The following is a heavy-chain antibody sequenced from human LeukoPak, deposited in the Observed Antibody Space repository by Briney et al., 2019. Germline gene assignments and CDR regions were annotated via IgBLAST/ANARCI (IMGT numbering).Heavy chain of an antibody. V-gene: IGHV4-61*05. D-gene: IGHD6-13*01. J-gene: IGHJ4*02. Sequence: SETLSLTCTVSGGSISSSSYYWSWIRQPPGKGLEWIGYIFYSGNTNYNPSLKSRVTISVDTSKNQFSLKLSSVTAADTAVYYCARHWGTSSWYVDYWGQGTLVTVSS. CDR2: IFYSGNT. CDR3: ARHWGTSSWYVDY. CDR1: GGSISSSSYY.